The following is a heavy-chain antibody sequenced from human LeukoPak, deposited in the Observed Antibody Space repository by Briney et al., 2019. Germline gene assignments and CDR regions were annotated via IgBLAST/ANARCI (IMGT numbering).Heavy chain of an antibody. J-gene: IGHJ5*02. CDR1: GFTFSSYA. Sequence: GGSLRLSCAASGFTFSSYAMSWVRQAPGKGLEWVSAISCSGGSTYYADSVKGRFTISRDNSKNTLYLQMNSLRAEDTAVYYCAKGRVYCSGGSCYYSWFDPWGQGTLVTVSS. V-gene: IGHV3-23*01. CDR3: AKGRVYCSGGSCYYSWFDP. CDR2: ISCSGGST. D-gene: IGHD2-15*01.